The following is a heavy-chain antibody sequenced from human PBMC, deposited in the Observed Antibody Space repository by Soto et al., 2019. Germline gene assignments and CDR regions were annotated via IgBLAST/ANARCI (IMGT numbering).Heavy chain of an antibody. J-gene: IGHJ6*02. CDR1: GGTFSSYA. CDR2: IIPIFGTA. D-gene: IGHD2-15*01. Sequence: QVQLVQSGAEVKKPGSSVKVSCKASGGTFSSYAISWVRQAPGQGLEWMGGIIPIFGTANYAQKFQGRVTITADKSTSTAYMELSSLRSEDTAVYYCARAGYCSGGSLGCYGMDVWGQGTTVTVSS. CDR3: ARAGYCSGGSLGCYGMDV. V-gene: IGHV1-69*14.